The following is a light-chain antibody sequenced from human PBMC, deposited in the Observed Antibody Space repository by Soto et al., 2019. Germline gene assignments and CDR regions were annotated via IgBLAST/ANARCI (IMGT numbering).Light chain of an antibody. J-gene: IGKJ1*01. V-gene: IGKV3-15*01. CDR1: QRISYRS. CDR2: GAS. CDR3: QQYYSYST. Sequence: DIVLTQSPDTLSLSPGNRSTLSCRASQRISYRSLAWYQHTSGQAPRLLIYGASSRATGIPARFSGSGSGTEFTLTISCLQSEDFATYYCQQYYSYSTFGQGTKVDIK.